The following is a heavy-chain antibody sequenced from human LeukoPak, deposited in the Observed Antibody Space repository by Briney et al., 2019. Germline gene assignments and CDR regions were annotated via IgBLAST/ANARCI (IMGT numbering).Heavy chain of an antibody. V-gene: IGHV3-30-3*01. Sequence: GGSLRLSCAASGFTFSSFAMHWVRQASGKGLEWVAVLSYDGNNKYYADSVKGRFTISRDNSKNTLYLQMDSLRAEDTAVYYCAGGYIAADLDYWGQGTLITVSS. CDR2: LSYDGNNK. CDR3: AGGYIAADLDY. J-gene: IGHJ4*02. CDR1: GFTFSSFA. D-gene: IGHD6-13*01.